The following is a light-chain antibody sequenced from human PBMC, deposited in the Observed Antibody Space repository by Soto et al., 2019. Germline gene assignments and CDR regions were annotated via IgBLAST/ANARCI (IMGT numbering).Light chain of an antibody. J-gene: IGKJ5*01. CDR3: QQYSTYSF. Sequence: DIQMTQSPPTLSASVGDRVTFTFRASQSISSWLAWYQQKPGKAPKLLIYKASSLESGVPSRFSGSGSGTEFTLTISSLQPDDFATYYCQQYSTYSFFGQGTRLEIK. CDR2: KAS. CDR1: QSISSW. V-gene: IGKV1-5*03.